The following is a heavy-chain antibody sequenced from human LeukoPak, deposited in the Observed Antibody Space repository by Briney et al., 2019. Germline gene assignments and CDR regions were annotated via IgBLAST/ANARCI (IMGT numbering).Heavy chain of an antibody. CDR2: IDSGGSNT. Sequence: GGSLRLSCVVSGFTFSTYWMHWVRQGPGKGLVWVSRIDSGGSNTLYADSVKGRFTISRDNSKNTLYLQMNSLRAEDTAVYYCARDEGQIFGVVIPPFDYWGQGTLVTVSS. V-gene: IGHV3-74*01. CDR3: ARDEGQIFGVVIPPFDY. D-gene: IGHD3-3*01. CDR1: GFTFSTYW. J-gene: IGHJ4*02.